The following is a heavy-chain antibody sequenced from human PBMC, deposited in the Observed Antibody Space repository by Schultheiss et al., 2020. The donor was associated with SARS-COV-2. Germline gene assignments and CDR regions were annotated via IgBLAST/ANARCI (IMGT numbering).Heavy chain of an antibody. CDR2: IYYSGST. D-gene: IGHD3-3*01. J-gene: IGHJ6*02. Sequence: SETLSLTCTVSGGSISSGDYYWSWIRQHPGKGLEWIGYIYYSGSTYYNPSLKSRVTISVDTSKNQFSLKLSSVTAADTAVYYCARDQRGVTIFGVVTHNYGMDVWGQGTTVTVSS. CDR1: GGSISSGDYY. CDR3: ARDQRGVTIFGVVTHNYGMDV. V-gene: IGHV4-31*03.